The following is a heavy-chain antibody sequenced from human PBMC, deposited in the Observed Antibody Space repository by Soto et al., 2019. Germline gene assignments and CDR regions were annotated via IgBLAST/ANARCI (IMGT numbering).Heavy chain of an antibody. J-gene: IGHJ4*02. CDR2: IDWDDDK. CDR1: GFSLSTSGMC. CDR3: ARILLGYCSGGSCPPDY. V-gene: IGHV2-70*11. D-gene: IGHD2-15*01. Sequence: GSGPTLVNPTQTLTLTCTFSGFSLSTSGMCVSWIRQPPGKALEWLARIDWDDDKYYSTSLKTRLTISKDTSKNQVVLTMTNMDPVDTATYYCARILLGYCSGGSCPPDYWGQGTLVTVSS.